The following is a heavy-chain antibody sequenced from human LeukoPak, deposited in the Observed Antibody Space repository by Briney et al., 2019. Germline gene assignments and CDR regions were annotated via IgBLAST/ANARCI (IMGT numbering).Heavy chain of an antibody. D-gene: IGHD3-22*01. J-gene: IGHJ3*02. CDR2: IRYDGSEK. CDR1: GFTFSAYG. Sequence: PGGSLRLSCAASGFTFSAYGMHWVRQAPGKGLERVTFIRYDGSEKFYADSVKGRFTISRVNSKNTLYLQMNSLRPEDTAVYYCAKDSTYYYDNDAFDIWGQGTMVTVSS. CDR3: AKDSTYYYDNDAFDI. V-gene: IGHV3-30*02.